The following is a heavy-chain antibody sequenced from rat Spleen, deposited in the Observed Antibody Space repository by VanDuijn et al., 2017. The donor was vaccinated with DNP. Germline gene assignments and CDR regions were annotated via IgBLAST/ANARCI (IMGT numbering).Heavy chain of an antibody. D-gene: IGHD1-11*01. CDR1: GFTFSNYD. CDR2: INKDSSII. J-gene: IGHJ3*01. V-gene: IGHV4-2*01. Sequence: EVQLVESGGGLVQPGRSLKLSCAASGFTFSNYDMAWVRLAPGKGLEWIGEINKDSSIINYTPSLKDKFTISRDNAQNTLYLQMSKLGSEDTAIYYCVTRGDGFDNWFAYWGQGTLVTVSS. CDR3: VTRGDGFDNWFAY.